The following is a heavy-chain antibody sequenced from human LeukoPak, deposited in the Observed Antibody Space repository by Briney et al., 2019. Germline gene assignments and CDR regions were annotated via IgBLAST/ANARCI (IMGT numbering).Heavy chain of an antibody. V-gene: IGHV3-23*01. CDR1: GFTFSSYA. CDR2: ISGSGSST. Sequence: GGSLRLSCAASGFTFSSYAMSWVRLAPGEGLEWVSAISGSGSSTYYVDSVKGRFTISRDSSKNTLFLQMNSLRVEDTAVYYCAKGEEGYYYYGMDVWGQGTTVTVSS. CDR3: AKGEEGYYYYGMDV. J-gene: IGHJ6*02.